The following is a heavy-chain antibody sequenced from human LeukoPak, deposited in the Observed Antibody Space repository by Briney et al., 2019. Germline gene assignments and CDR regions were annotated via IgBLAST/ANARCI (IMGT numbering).Heavy chain of an antibody. CDR2: IYNSESI. CDR1: GGSINGYY. CDR3: ARDRSSSYTRDWFDP. Sequence: SETLSLTCTASGGSINGYYWSWIRQPAGKGLEWIGRIYNSESINYNPSLKSRVTMSIDTSKNQFSLKLNSVTAADTAVYYCARDRSSSYTRDWFDPWGQGALVTVSS. V-gene: IGHV4-4*07. J-gene: IGHJ5*02. D-gene: IGHD6-13*01.